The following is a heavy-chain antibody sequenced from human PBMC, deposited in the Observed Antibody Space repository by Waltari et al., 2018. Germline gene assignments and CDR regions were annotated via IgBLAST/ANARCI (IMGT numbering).Heavy chain of an antibody. V-gene: IGHV3-64*01. Sequence: EVHLAEAGGGLVQPGGFLSVSGAGCGFACSWYRMDWGRQARGKGLEHVSSTSRNGGSTHYASSVKDRFTISRDNSKNTLYLQMGSLRAEDMAVYYCARATFPAEDLYYHGMDVWGQGTTVTVSS. J-gene: IGHJ6*02. CDR1: GFACSWYR. CDR2: TSRNGGST. CDR3: ARATFPAEDLYYHGMDV.